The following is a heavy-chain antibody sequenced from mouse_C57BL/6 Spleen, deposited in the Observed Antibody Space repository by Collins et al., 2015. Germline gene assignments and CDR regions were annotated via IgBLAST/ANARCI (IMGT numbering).Heavy chain of an antibody. D-gene: IGHD1-1*01. CDR1: GYTFTSYW. V-gene: IGHV1-64*01. CDR2: IHPNSGST. Sequence: QVQLQQPGAELVKPGASVKLSCKASGYTFTSYWMHWVKQRPGQGLEWIGMIHPNSGSTNYNEKFKSKATLTVDKSSSTAYTQLSSLTSEDSAVYYCARGAINYYGSPPFAYWGQGTLVTVSA. CDR3: ARGAINYYGSPPFAY. J-gene: IGHJ3*01.